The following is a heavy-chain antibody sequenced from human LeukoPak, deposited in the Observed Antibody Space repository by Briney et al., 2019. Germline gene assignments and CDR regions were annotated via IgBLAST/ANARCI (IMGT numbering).Heavy chain of an antibody. CDR2: ISNDGGGT. CDR1: GFIFYNYG. D-gene: IGHD3-22*01. CDR3: AKGSSGYFFDL. J-gene: IGHJ4*02. V-gene: IGHV3-23*01. Sequence: PGGSLRLSCAASGFIFYNYGLVWVRQAPGKGLEWVSAISNDGGGTTYADFVKGRFSVSRDNSKNTLFLQMNSLRAEDTALYYCAKGSSGYFFDLWGQGTLVTVSS.